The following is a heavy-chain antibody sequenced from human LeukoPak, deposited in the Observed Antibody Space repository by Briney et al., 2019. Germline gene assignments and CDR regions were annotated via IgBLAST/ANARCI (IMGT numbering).Heavy chain of an antibody. CDR1: GFTFGDYA. Sequence: GGSLRLSCTASGFTFGDYAMSWVRQAPGKGLEWVGFIRSKAYGGTTEYAASVKGRFTISRDDSKSIAYLQMNSLKTEDTAVYYCTRTSGSGDWGLGTLVTVSS. J-gene: IGHJ4*02. CDR3: TRTSGSGD. D-gene: IGHD3-10*01. V-gene: IGHV3-49*04. CDR2: IRSKAYGGTT.